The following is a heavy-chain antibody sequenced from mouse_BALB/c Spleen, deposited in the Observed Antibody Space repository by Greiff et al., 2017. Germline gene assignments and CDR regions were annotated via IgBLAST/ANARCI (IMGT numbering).Heavy chain of an antibody. CDR3: ARSRDYDTFDY. CDR2: INTNNGGT. J-gene: IGHJ2*01. Sequence: VQLKESGPGLVKPGASVKLPCKASGYTFTDYYMDWVKQSHGKSLEWIGDINTNNGGTIYNHNFKGKATLTVDKSSSTAYMELRSLTSEDTAVYYYARSRDYDTFDYWGQGTTLTVSS. CDR1: GYTFTDYY. V-gene: IGHV1-18*01. D-gene: IGHD2-4*01.